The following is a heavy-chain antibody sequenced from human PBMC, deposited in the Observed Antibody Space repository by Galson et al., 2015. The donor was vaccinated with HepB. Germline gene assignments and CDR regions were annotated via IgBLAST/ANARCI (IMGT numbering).Heavy chain of an antibody. CDR1: GFTFSSYE. CDR3: ATNIVVVVGSDY. Sequence: SLRLSCAASGFTFSSYEMNWARQAPGKGLEWVSYISSSGSTIYYADSVKGRFTISRDNAKNSLYLQMNSLRAEDTAVYYCATNIVVVVGSDYWGQGTLVTVSS. V-gene: IGHV3-48*03. J-gene: IGHJ4*02. D-gene: IGHD2-15*01. CDR2: ISSSGSTI.